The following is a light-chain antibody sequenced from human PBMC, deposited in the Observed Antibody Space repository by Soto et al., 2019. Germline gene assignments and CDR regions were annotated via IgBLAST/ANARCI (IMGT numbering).Light chain of an antibody. V-gene: IGLV1-47*01. Sequence: QSVLTQPPSASGTPGQRVTISCSGSSSNIGSNYVYWYQQLPETAPRLLIYRNNQRPSGVPDRFSGSKSGTSASLAISGLRSEDEADYYCAAWDDSLSGVLFGGGTKLTVL. CDR1: SSNIGSNY. J-gene: IGLJ2*01. CDR3: AAWDDSLSGVL. CDR2: RNN.